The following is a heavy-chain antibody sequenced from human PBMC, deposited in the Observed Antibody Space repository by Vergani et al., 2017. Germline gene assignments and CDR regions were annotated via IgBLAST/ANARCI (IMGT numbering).Heavy chain of an antibody. Sequence: QVQLQQWGAGLLKPSETLSLTCAVYGGSFSGYYWSWIRQPPGKGLEWIGEINHSGSTNYNPSLKSRVTISVDTSKNQFSLKLSSVTAADTAVYYCARLIVVVPAAISEYYYHYGMDVWGQGTTVTVSS. D-gene: IGHD2-2*02. CDR3: ARLIVVVPAAISEYYYHYGMDV. J-gene: IGHJ6*02. V-gene: IGHV4-34*01. CDR1: GGSFSGYY. CDR2: INHSGST.